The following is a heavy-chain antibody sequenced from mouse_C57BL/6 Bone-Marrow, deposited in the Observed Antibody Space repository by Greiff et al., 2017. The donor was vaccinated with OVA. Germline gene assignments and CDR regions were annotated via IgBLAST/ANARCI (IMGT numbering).Heavy chain of an antibody. CDR1: GFTFSDYG. CDR2: ISNLAYSI. V-gene: IGHV5-15*04. D-gene: IGHD1-1*02. CDR3: ARHGGSSYWYFDV. J-gene: IGHJ1*03. Sequence: EVMLVESGGGLVQPGGSLKLSCAASGFTFSDYGMAWVRQAPRKGPEWVAFISNLAYSIYYADTVTGRFTISRKNAKNTLYLEMSSLRSEDTAMYYCARHGGSSYWYFDVWGTGTTVTVSS.